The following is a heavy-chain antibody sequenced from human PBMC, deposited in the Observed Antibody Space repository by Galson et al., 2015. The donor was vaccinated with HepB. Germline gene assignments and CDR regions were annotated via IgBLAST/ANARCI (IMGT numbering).Heavy chain of an antibody. Sequence: SLRLSCAASGFTFGSHAMSWVCQGPGKGLEWVSAISGPGGTTYFADSVKGRFSISRDNSKNTLFLQMNSLRVEDTAIYYCAKDLGITVAGDFDYWGQGTLVTVSS. CDR2: ISGPGGTT. V-gene: IGHV3-23*01. J-gene: IGHJ4*02. CDR3: AKDLGITVAGDFDY. D-gene: IGHD6-19*01. CDR1: GFTFGSHA.